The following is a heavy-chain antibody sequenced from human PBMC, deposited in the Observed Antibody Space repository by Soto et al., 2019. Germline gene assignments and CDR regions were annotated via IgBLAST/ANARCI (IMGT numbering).Heavy chain of an antibody. CDR1: GYSLTTYW. CDR3: ARLLVVRPNFDSYNMDV. J-gene: IGHJ6*02. CDR2: IYPADSET. Sequence: RGESLKISCKGSGYSLTTYWIGWVRQMPGKGLEWMGIIYPADSETQYSPSFQGQVTISADMSINTAYLQWNSLKASDSAIYYCARLLVVRPNFDSYNMDVWGQGTMVTVSS. D-gene: IGHD2-2*01. V-gene: IGHV5-51*01.